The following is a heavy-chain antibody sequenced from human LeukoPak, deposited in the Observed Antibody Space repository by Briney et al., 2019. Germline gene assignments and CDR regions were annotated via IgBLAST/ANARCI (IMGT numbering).Heavy chain of an antibody. Sequence: SETLSLTCTVSGGSISSSSYYWGWIRQPPGKGLEWIGMIHYSGRTYYNTSLMSRVTISVDASKDQFSLKLTSVSAADTAVYYCARLPVYRSGWQADFWGQGTLVTVSS. CDR2: IHYSGRT. CDR3: ARLPVYRSGWQADF. D-gene: IGHD6-19*01. V-gene: IGHV4-39*01. CDR1: GGSISSSSYY. J-gene: IGHJ4*02.